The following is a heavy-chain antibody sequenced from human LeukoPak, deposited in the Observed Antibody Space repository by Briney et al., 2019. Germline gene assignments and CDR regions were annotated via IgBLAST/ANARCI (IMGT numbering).Heavy chain of an antibody. CDR3: AKGGSYAPLDY. CDR2: ISDSGGDS. V-gene: IGHV3-23*01. Sequence: GGSLRLSCTASGFTFSSSAMTWVRQAPGKGLEWVSAISDSGGDSIYTGSVKDRFTISRDNSKNTLYLQMNSLRAEDTALYYCAKGGSYAPLDYWGQGTLVTVSS. J-gene: IGHJ4*02. CDR1: GFTFSSSA. D-gene: IGHD1-26*01.